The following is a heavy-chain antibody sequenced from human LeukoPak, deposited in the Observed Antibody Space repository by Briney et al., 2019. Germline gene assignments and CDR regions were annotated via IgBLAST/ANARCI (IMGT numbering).Heavy chain of an antibody. Sequence: PGGSLRLSCAASGFTFSSYAMSWVRQAPGKGLEWVSAISGSGGSTYYADSVKGRFTISRDNSKNTLYLQMNSLRAEDTAVYYCAKGRAYNWNYMVYYHYWGQGTLVTVSS. V-gene: IGHV3-23*01. J-gene: IGHJ4*02. CDR1: GFTFSSYA. CDR2: ISGSGGST. CDR3: AKGRAYNWNYMVYYHY. D-gene: IGHD1-7*01.